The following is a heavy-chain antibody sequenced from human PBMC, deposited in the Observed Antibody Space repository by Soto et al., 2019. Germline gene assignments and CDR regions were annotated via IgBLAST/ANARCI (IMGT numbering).Heavy chain of an antibody. V-gene: IGHV3-7*01. J-gene: IGHJ3*02. CDR2: IKQDGSEK. CDR3: AREGIYYDFWSGPEYDAFDI. CDR1: GFTFSSYW. D-gene: IGHD3-3*01. Sequence: GGSLRLSCAASGFTFSSYWMSWVRQAPGKGLEWVANIKQDGSEKYYVDSVKGRFTISRDNAKNSLYLQMNSLRAEDTAVYYCAREGIYYDFWSGPEYDAFDIWGQGTMVTVSS.